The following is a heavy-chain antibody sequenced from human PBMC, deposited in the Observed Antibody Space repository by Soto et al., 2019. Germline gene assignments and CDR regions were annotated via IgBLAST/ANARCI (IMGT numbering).Heavy chain of an antibody. J-gene: IGHJ4*02. V-gene: IGHV3-73*01. CDR1: GFTFSGSA. Sequence: GGSLRLSCAASGFTFSGSAMHWVRQASGKGLEWVGRIRSKANSYATAYAASVKGRFTISRDDSKNTAYLQMNSLKTEDTAVYYCTRPGSPPHDYWGQGTLVTVSS. CDR3: TRPGSPPHDY. CDR2: IRSKANSYAT.